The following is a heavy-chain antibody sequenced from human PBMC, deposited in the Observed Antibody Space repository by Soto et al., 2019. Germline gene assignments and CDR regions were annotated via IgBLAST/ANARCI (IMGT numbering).Heavy chain of an antibody. CDR1: GGTFSSYA. CDR3: ARSQGSSTSLEIYYYYYYGMDA. V-gene: IGHV1-69*01. J-gene: IGHJ6*02. CDR2: VIPISGTA. D-gene: IGHD2-2*01. Sequence: QVQLVQSGAEVKKPGSSVKVSCKASGGTFSSYAISWVRQAPGQGLEWMGGVIPISGTANSAQKFQGRVTITADESTSRAYMELSSLRSEDTAVYYCARSQGSSTSLEIYYYYYYGMDAWGQGTTVTVSS.